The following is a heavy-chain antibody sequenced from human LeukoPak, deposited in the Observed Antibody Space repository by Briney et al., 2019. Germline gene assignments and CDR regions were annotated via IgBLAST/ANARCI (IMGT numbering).Heavy chain of an antibody. J-gene: IGHJ4*02. CDR1: GYTFTSYD. D-gene: IGHD3-22*01. V-gene: IGHV1-8*03. CDR3: ARDNYDSNGYRIPFDY. Sequence: ASVKVSCKASGYTFTSYDINWVRQATGQGLEWMGWMNPNSGNTGYAQKFQGRVTITRNTSISTAYMELSSLRSEDTAVYYCARDNYDSNGYRIPFDYWGQGTLVTVSS. CDR2: MNPNSGNT.